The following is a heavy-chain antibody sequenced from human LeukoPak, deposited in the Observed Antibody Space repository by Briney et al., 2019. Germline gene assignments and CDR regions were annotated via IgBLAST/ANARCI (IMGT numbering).Heavy chain of an antibody. CDR1: GFAFSSYA. Sequence: PGGSLRLSCAASGFAFSSYAMSWVRQAPGKGLEWVSGISASGGSTYYADSVKGRFTISRDNSKNTLYLQMNSLRAEDTAVYYCAKGFYDNSASGVFDISGQGTMVTVSS. CDR3: AKGFYDNSASGVFDI. V-gene: IGHV3-23*01. CDR2: ISASGGST. D-gene: IGHD3-22*01. J-gene: IGHJ3*02.